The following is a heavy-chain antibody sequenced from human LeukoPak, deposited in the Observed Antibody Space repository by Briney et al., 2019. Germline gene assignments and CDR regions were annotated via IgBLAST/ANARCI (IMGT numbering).Heavy chain of an antibody. CDR3: ASGYCSNSNCYSIDY. CDR2: ISYDGSNK. D-gene: IGHD2-2*03. Sequence: GRSLRLSCAASGFTFSSYAMHWVRQAPGKGLEWVAVISYDGSNKYYADSVKGRFTISRDNSKNTLYLQINSLRAEDTAMYYCASGYCSNSNCYSIDYWGQGTLVTVSS. V-gene: IGHV3-30-3*01. CDR1: GFTFSSYA. J-gene: IGHJ4*02.